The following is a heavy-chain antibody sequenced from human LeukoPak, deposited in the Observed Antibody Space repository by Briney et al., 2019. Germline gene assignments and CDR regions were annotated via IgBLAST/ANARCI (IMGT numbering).Heavy chain of an antibody. D-gene: IGHD5-12*01. Sequence: GGSLRLSCAASGFTFSSYAMSWVRQAPGEGLEWVSSISSSGASTYYADSVKGRFTISRDNSKNTLYLQTNSLRAEDTAVYHCAKDGRGLRAYLDYWGQGTLLTVSS. V-gene: IGHV3-23*01. J-gene: IGHJ4*02. CDR2: ISSSGAST. CDR1: GFTFSSYA. CDR3: AKDGRGLRAYLDY.